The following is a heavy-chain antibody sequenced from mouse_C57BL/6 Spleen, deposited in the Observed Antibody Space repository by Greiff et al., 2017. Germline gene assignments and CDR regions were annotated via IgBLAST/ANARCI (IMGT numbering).Heavy chain of an antibody. CDR1: GYTFTDYY. CDR3: ARFDYEAMDY. V-gene: IGHV1-26*01. CDR2: INPNNGGT. Sequence: VQLQQSGPELVKPGASVKISCKASGYTFTDYYMNWVKQSHGKSLEWIGDINPNNGGTSYNQKFKGKATLTVDQSSSTAYMELRSLTSEDSAVYYCARFDYEAMDYWGQGTSVTVSS. J-gene: IGHJ4*01.